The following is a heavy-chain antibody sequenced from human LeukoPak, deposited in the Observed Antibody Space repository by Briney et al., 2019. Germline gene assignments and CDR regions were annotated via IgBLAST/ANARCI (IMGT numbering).Heavy chain of an antibody. CDR1: GFTFSSYA. CDR2: IGGSGGDT. J-gene: IGHJ6*02. V-gene: IGHV3-23*01. Sequence: GGSLRLSCVVSGFTFSSYAMSWVRQAPGKGLEWVSGIGGSGGDTFYADSVRGRFTVSGDNSKNTLFLQIDSLRTEDTAVYYCVPLGGLGYYQYGMDVWGRGTAVTVSS. CDR3: VPLGGLGYYQYGMDV. D-gene: IGHD3/OR15-3a*01.